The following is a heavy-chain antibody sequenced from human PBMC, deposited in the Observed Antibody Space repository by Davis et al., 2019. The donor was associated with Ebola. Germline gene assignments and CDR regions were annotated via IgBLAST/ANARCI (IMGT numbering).Heavy chain of an antibody. CDR3: ARHDRPETTAQDS. Sequence: MPSETLSLTCTVSGGSIGSSHYWAWIRQSPGMGLEWIGSIYYNGDTYYHPSLESRVTISVDTAKNQFSLQLKSVTAADTAVYFCARHDRPETTAQDSWGQGTQVTVSS. CDR2: IYYNGDT. V-gene: IGHV4-39*01. CDR1: GGSIGSSHY. J-gene: IGHJ4*02. D-gene: IGHD1-7*01.